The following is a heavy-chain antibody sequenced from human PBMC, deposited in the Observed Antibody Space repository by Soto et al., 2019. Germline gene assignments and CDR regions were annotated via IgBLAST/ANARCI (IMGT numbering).Heavy chain of an antibody. D-gene: IGHD3-3*01. Sequence: ASVKVSCKASGYTFTSCGISWVRQAPGQGLEWMGWISAYNGNTNYAQKLQGRVTMTTDTSTSTAYMELRSLRSDDTAVYYCAAFKLRFLEWLTYGMDVWGQGTTVTVSS. V-gene: IGHV1-18*04. J-gene: IGHJ6*02. CDR2: ISAYNGNT. CDR1: GYTFTSCG. CDR3: AAFKLRFLEWLTYGMDV.